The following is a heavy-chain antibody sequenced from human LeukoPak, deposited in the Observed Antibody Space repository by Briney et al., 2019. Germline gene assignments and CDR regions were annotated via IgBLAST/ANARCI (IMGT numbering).Heavy chain of an antibody. D-gene: IGHD3-10*01. CDR3: ARPMVPGAIYWYFDL. Sequence: GESLKISCKGSGYSFTSYWIGWVRQMPGKGLEWMGIIYPGDSDTRYSPSFQGQVTISADKSISTAYLQWSSLKASDTAMYYCARPMVPGAIYWYFDLWGRGTLVTVSS. CDR1: GYSFTSYW. V-gene: IGHV5-51*01. CDR2: IYPGDSDT. J-gene: IGHJ2*01.